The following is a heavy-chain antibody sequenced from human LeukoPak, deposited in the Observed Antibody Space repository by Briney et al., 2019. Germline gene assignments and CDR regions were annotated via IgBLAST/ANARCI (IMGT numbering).Heavy chain of an antibody. J-gene: IGHJ5*02. CDR2: ISYDGSNK. V-gene: IGHV3-30*04. D-gene: IGHD3-10*01. CDR1: GFTFSSYA. Sequence: GGSLRLSCAASGFTFSSYAMHWVRQAPGKGLEWVAVISYDGSNKYYADSVKGRFTISRDNSKNTLCLQMNSLRAEDTAVYYCARGTYYYGSGSYYRSGWFDPWGQGTLVTVSS. CDR3: ARGTYYYGSGSYYRSGWFDP.